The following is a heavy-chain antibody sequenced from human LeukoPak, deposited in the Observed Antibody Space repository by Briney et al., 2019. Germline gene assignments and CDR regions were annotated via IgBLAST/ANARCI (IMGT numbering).Heavy chain of an antibody. J-gene: IGHJ4*02. D-gene: IGHD5-12*01. V-gene: IGHV3-7*01. Sequence: QPGGSLRLSCAASGFTFSSYWMSWVRQAPGKGLEWVANIKQDGSEKNYVDSVRGRFAISRDNAKNSLELQMNSLRDEDTAVYYCARAGGYASSWAYWGQGTLVTVSS. CDR3: ARAGGYASSWAY. CDR2: IKQDGSEK. CDR1: GFTFSSYW.